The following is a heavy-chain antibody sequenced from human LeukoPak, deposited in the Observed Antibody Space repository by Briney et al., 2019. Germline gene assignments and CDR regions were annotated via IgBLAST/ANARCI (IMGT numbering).Heavy chain of an antibody. V-gene: IGHV1-24*01. Sequence: ASVKVSCKVSGYTHTELSMHWVRQAPGKGLEWMGGFDPEDGETIYAQKFQGRVTMTEDTSTDTAYMELSSLRSEDTAVYYCATDPSRSGGSCYYIWGQGTLVTVSS. CDR3: ATDPSRSGGSCYYI. J-gene: IGHJ4*02. CDR2: FDPEDGET. D-gene: IGHD2-15*01. CDR1: GYTHTELS.